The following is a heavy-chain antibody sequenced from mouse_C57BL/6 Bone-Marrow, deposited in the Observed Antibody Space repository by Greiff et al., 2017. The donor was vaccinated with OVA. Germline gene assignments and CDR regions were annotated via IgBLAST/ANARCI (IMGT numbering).Heavy chain of an antibody. Sequence: LQQSGAELARPGASVKLSCKASGYTFTSYGISWVKQRTGQGLEWIGEIYPRSGNTYYNEKFKGKATLTADKSSSTAYMELRSLTSEDSAVYFCARGLGFAYWGQGTLVTVSA. CDR1: GYTFTSYG. CDR2: IYPRSGNT. CDR3: ARGLGFAY. J-gene: IGHJ3*01. D-gene: IGHD2-4*01. V-gene: IGHV1-81*01.